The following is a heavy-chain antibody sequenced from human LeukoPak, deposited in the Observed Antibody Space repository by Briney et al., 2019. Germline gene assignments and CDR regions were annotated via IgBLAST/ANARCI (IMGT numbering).Heavy chain of an antibody. CDR3: ATGSGWYWNYFDY. D-gene: IGHD6-19*01. CDR2: ISSSGSTI. CDR1: GFTFSSYE. Sequence: GGSLRLSXAASGFTFSSYEMNWVRQAPGKGLEWVSYISSSGSTIYYADSVKGRFTISRDNAKNSLYLQMNSLRAEDTAVYYCATGSGWYWNYFDYWGQGTLVTVSS. V-gene: IGHV3-48*03. J-gene: IGHJ4*02.